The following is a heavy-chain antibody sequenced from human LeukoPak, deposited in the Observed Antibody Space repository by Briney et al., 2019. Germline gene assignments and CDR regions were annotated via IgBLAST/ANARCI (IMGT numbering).Heavy chain of an antibody. CDR3: ARERYSSSSALDYFDY. J-gene: IGHJ4*02. Sequence: SETLSLTCTVSGGSISSYYWSWIRQPPGKGLEWIGYIYYSGSTNYNPSLKSRVTISVDTSKNQFSLKLSSVTAADTAVYYCARERYSSSSALDYFDYWGQGTLVTVSS. CDR2: IYYSGST. V-gene: IGHV4-59*01. D-gene: IGHD6-6*01. CDR1: GGSISSYY.